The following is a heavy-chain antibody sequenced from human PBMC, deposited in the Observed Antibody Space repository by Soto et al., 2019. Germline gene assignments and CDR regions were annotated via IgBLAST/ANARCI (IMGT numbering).Heavy chain of an antibody. D-gene: IGHD1-7*01. J-gene: IGHJ3*01. Sequence: ASVKVSCKASGYNFIAQNIHWVRQAPGLGLEWMGKMNPNSGGSDYAHEFQGRVTVTRDTSISTVYMEVTSLKSDDTAVYYCARERHLNSPSDAFDLWGQGTMVTVSS. CDR2: MNPNSGGS. CDR3: ARERHLNSPSDAFDL. V-gene: IGHV1-2*07. CDR1: GYNFIAQN.